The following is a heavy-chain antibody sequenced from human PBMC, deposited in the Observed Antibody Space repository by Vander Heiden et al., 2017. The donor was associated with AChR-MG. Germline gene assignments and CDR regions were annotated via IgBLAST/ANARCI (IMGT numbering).Heavy chain of an antibody. V-gene: IGHV1-69*06. Sequence: QVQLVQSGAEVKKPGSSVQVSCKASGGTFSSYALSGGRQAPGQGLEWMGGIIPIFGTANYAQKFQGRVTITADKSTSTAYMELSSLRAEDTAVYYCASTGDVVVPAATYYYYMDVWGKGTTVTVSS. CDR3: ASTGDVVVPAATYYYYMDV. CDR2: IIPIFGTA. J-gene: IGHJ6*03. D-gene: IGHD2-2*01. CDR1: GGTFSSYA.